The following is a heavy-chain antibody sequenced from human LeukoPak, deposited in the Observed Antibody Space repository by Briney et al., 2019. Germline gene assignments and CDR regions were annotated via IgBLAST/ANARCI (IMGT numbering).Heavy chain of an antibody. V-gene: IGHV3-23*01. CDR1: GFAFSSLA. Sequence: PGESLRLSCAASGFAFSSLAMTWVRQAPGKGLEWVSTIGGSGGVTYYADSVKGRFTISRDNSRSALYLQMNSLRAEDTAIYYCAKDHFGDHYFDYWGQGTLVTVSS. D-gene: IGHD3-10*01. CDR2: IGGSGGVT. CDR3: AKDHFGDHYFDY. J-gene: IGHJ4*02.